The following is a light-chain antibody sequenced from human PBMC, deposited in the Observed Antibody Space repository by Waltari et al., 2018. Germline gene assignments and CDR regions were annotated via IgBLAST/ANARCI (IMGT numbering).Light chain of an antibody. CDR3: RQYDNLRWT. CDR1: QDISNY. J-gene: IGKJ1*01. Sequence: DIQMTQSPSSLSASFGDRVTTTCQASQDISNYLNWYQQKPGKAPTLLIYDASNLETGVRSRFSGSGSETDFTITSSGLQHEDIATYYCRQYDNLRWTFGQGTKVEIK. CDR2: DAS. V-gene: IGKV1-33*01.